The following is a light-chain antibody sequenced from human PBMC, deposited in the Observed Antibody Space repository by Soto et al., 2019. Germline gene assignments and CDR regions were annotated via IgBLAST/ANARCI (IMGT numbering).Light chain of an antibody. CDR3: SSYTSSSTL. CDR2: AVR. CDR1: MRDVGAYNL. Sequence: QSALTQPASVSGSPGQSITISCAGTMRDVGAYNLVSWYQQHPGKAPKLMIYAVRDRPSGISSRFSGSKSGNTASLTISGLQTEDEADYYCSSYTSSSTLFGTGTKVTV. V-gene: IGLV2-14*01. J-gene: IGLJ1*01.